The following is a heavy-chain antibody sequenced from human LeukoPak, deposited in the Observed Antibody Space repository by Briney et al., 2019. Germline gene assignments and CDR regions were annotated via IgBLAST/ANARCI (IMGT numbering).Heavy chain of an antibody. CDR3: ARAYGGIYYYYGMDV. Sequence: GRSLRLSCAASGFTFSSYDMHWVRQATGKGLEWVSAIGTAGDTYYPGSVKGRFTISRENAKNSLYLQMNSLRAGDTAVYYCARAYGGIYYYYGMDVWGQGTTVTVSS. J-gene: IGHJ6*02. CDR2: IGTAGDT. D-gene: IGHD4-23*01. CDR1: GFTFSSYD. V-gene: IGHV3-13*01.